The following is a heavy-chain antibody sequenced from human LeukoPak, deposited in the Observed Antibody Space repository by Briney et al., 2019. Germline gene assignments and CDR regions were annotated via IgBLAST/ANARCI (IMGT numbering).Heavy chain of an antibody. V-gene: IGHV3-15*05. D-gene: IGHD2-2*01. J-gene: IGHJ4*02. Sequence: PGGSLRLSCAASGFTFSNAWMTWVRQAPGKGLEWVGRIYRNADGGTTDYAAPVKGRFTISRDDSKNTLYLQMNSLRAEDTAVYYCAKDRCSTTSCYLLDYWGQGTLVTVSS. CDR1: GFTFSNAW. CDR2: IYRNADGGTT. CDR3: AKDRCSTTSCYLLDY.